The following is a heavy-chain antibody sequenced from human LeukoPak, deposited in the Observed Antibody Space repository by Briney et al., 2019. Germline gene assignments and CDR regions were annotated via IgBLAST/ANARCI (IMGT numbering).Heavy chain of an antibody. CDR1: GGSFSGYY. Sequence: SETLSLTCAVYGGSFSGYYWSWIRQPPGKELEWIGEINHSGSTNYNPSLKSRVTISVDTSKNQFSLKLSSVTAADTAVYYCAREGYYYYYYMDVWGEGTTVTVSS. CDR2: INHSGST. V-gene: IGHV4-34*01. J-gene: IGHJ6*03. CDR3: AREGYYYYYYMDV.